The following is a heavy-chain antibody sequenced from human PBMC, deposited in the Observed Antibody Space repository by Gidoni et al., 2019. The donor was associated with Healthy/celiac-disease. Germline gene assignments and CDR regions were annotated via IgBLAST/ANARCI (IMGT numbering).Heavy chain of an antibody. D-gene: IGHD3-22*01. V-gene: IGHV3-15*01. CDR1: GFTFSNAW. CDR2: IKSKTDGGTT. CDR3: TTDAYYYDSSGSSYFDY. J-gene: IGHJ4*02. Sequence: EVQLVESGGGLVKPGGSLRLSCAASGFTFSNAWMSWVRQAPGKGLEWVGRIKSKTDGGTTDYAAPVKGRFTISRDDSKNTLYLQMNSLKTEDTAVYYCTTDAYYYDSSGSSYFDYWGQGTLVTVSS.